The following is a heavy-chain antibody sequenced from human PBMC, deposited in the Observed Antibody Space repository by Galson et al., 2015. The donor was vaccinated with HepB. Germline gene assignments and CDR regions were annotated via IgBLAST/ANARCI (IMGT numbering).Heavy chain of an antibody. Sequence: SLRLSCAASGFTFNNAWMSWVRQATGKGLEWVSAIGTAGDTYYPGSVKGRFTISRENAKNSLYLQMNSLRAGDTAVYYCARAPNYYGSGRPYWYFDLWGRGTLVTVSS. CDR3: ARAPNYYGSGRPYWYFDL. V-gene: IGHV3-13*01. D-gene: IGHD3-10*01. CDR2: IGTAGDT. CDR1: GFTFNNAW. J-gene: IGHJ2*01.